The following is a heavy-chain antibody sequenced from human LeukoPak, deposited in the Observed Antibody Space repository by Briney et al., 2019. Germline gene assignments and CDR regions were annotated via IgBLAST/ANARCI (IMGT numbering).Heavy chain of an antibody. Sequence: GGSLRLSCAASGFTFSSYAMHWVRQAPGKGLEWVALTWYDGNNKYYADSVKGRFTISRDNSKNMLYLQMNSLRAEDTAVYYCARGIRASNTVCDYWGQGTLVTVSS. CDR3: ARGIRASNTVCDY. V-gene: IGHV3-33*01. CDR2: TWYDGNNK. CDR1: GFTFSSYA. D-gene: IGHD4-11*01. J-gene: IGHJ4*02.